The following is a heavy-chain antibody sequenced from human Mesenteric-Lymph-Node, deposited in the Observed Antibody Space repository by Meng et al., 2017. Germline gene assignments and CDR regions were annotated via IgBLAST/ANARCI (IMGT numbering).Heavy chain of an antibody. D-gene: IGHD4-17*01. CDR1: GGSFSGYY. CDR3: ARRHGASAYNWFDP. J-gene: IGHJ5*02. CDR2: INHSGST. V-gene: IGHV4-34*01. Sequence: LQQWGAGMLNPSRTLSPTFSVYGGSFSGYYWSWIRQPPGKGLEWIGEINHSGSTNYNPSLKRRVTISVDTSKNQFSLKLGSVTAADTAVYYCARRHGASAYNWFDPWGQGTLVTVSS.